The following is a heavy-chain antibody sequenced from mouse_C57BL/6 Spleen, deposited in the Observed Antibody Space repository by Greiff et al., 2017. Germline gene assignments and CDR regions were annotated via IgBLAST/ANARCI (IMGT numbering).Heavy chain of an antibody. D-gene: IGHD1-1*01. Sequence: EVHLVESEGGLVQPGSSMKLSCTASGFTFSDSYMAWVRQVPEKGLEWVANINYDGSSTYYLDSLKSRFIISRDNAKNILYLQMSSLKSEDTATYNCARDRGYCDGSSYGFADWGQGTLVTVSA. V-gene: IGHV5-16*01. CDR2: INYDGSST. J-gene: IGHJ3*01. CDR1: GFTFSDSY. CDR3: ARDRGYCDGSSYGFAD.